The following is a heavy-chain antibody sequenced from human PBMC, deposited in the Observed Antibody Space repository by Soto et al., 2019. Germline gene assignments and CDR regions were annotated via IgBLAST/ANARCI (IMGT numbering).Heavy chain of an antibody. V-gene: IGHV1-58*01. J-gene: IGHJ3*02. CDR1: GFTFTSSA. CDR3: AAGPPSAEPLVGVDAFDI. D-gene: IGHD3-10*01. CDR2: IVVGSGNT. Sequence: GASVKVSCKASGFTFTSSAVQWVRQARGQRLEWIGWIVVGSGNTNYAQKFQERVTITRDMSTSTAYMELSSLRSEDTAVYYCAAGPPSAEPLVGVDAFDIWGQGTMVTVSS.